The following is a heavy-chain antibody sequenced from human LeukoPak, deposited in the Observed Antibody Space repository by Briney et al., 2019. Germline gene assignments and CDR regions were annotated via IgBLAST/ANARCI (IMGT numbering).Heavy chain of an antibody. CDR1: GFPFSSYV. J-gene: IGHJ6*02. CDR2: ISDSGGST. D-gene: IGHD2-15*01. Sequence: GRSLRLSRSASGFPFSSYVMHGVRQAPGKGLDYVSAISDSGGSTYYADSVKGTFTISRDNSKNTLYLQMSSLRAEDTAVYFCVRGYSFGPYGMDVWGQGTTVTVSS. CDR3: VRGYSFGPYGMDV. V-gene: IGHV3-64D*09.